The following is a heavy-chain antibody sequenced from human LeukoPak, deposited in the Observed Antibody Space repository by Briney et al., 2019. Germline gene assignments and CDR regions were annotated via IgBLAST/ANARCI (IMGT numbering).Heavy chain of an antibody. CDR3: AKGQGKGYDIFLAYPRGDWFDP. V-gene: IGHV3-23*01. J-gene: IGHJ5*02. Sequence: GGSLRLSCAASGFTFSGYAMSWVRQAPGKGLEWVSAISGSGGSTYYADSVKGRFTISRDNSKNTLYLQMNSLRAEDTAVYYCAKGQGKGYDIFLAYPRGDWFDPWGQGTLVTVSS. CDR2: ISGSGGST. D-gene: IGHD3-9*01. CDR1: GFTFSGYA.